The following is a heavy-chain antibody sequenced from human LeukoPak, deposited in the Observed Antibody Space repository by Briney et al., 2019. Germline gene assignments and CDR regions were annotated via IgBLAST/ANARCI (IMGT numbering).Heavy chain of an antibody. CDR2: ISWNSGSI. J-gene: IGHJ3*02. V-gene: IGHV3-9*01. CDR3: AKESVVVAATGAFDI. Sequence: GGSLRLSCAASGFTFDDYAMHRVRQAPGKGLEWVSGISWNSGSIGYADSVKGRFTISRDNAKNSLYLQMNSLRAEDTALYYCAKESVVVAATGAFDIWGQGTMVTVSS. CDR1: GFTFDDYA. D-gene: IGHD2-15*01.